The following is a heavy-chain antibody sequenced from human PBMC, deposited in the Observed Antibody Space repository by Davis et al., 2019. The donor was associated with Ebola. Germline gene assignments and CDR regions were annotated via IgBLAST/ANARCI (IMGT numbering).Heavy chain of an antibody. Sequence: SVPVPRMPSLYTFTSYGISRARHAPGQGLEWMGWISAYNGNTNYAQKLQGRVTMTTDTSTSTAYMELRSLRSDDTAVYYCARGGYGDYVVYYYGMDVWGQGTTVTVSS. V-gene: IGHV1-18*01. CDR2: ISAYNGNT. CDR1: LYTFTSYG. J-gene: IGHJ6*02. CDR3: ARGGYGDYVVYYYGMDV. D-gene: IGHD4-17*01.